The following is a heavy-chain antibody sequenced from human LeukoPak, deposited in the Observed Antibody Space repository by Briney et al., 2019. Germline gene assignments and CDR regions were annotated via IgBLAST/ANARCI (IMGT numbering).Heavy chain of an antibody. J-gene: IGHJ4*02. CDR1: GGSISSYY. Sequence: SETRSLTCTVSGGSISSYYWSWIRQPPGKGLEWIGYIYYSGSTNYNPSLKSRVTISVDTSKNQFSLKLSSVTAADTAVYYCASTGIAAAGAGYWGQGTLVTVSS. CDR2: IYYSGST. CDR3: ASTGIAAAGAGY. V-gene: IGHV4-59*08. D-gene: IGHD6-13*01.